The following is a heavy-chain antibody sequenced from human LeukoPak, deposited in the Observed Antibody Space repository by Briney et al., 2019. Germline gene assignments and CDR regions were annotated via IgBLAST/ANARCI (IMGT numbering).Heavy chain of an antibody. CDR1: GFTFSSYW. V-gene: IGHV3-74*01. Sequence: GGSLRLSCAASGFTFSSYWMHWVRQAPGKGLVWVSRINSDGSSTSYADSVKGRFTISRDNAKNSLYLQMNSLRAEDTAVYYCARDSDDILTGLYYFDYWGQGTLVTVSS. CDR3: ARDSDDILTGLYYFDY. J-gene: IGHJ4*02. D-gene: IGHD3-9*01. CDR2: INSDGSST.